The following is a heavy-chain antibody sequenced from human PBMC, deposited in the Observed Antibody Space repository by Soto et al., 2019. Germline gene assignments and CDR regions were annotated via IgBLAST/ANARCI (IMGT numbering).Heavy chain of an antibody. D-gene: IGHD6-13*01. V-gene: IGHV1-69*06. J-gene: IGHJ6*02. CDR2: IVPVFPSL. CDR3: AREMPSSAAAYFYYGLDV. Sequence: QVQLVQSGAEVKRPGSSVKVSCKASGDTFSNYAIYWVRQAPGQGLEWLGAIVPVFPSLYYAQKFQGRLTITADISTNTAYMMLTSLKSEDTAVYYCAREMPSSAAAYFYYGLDVWGQGTSVTVSS. CDR1: GDTFSNYA.